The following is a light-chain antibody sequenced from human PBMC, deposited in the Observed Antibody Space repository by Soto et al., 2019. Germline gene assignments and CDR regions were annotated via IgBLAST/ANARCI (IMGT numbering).Light chain of an antibody. CDR2: GNS. J-gene: IGLJ3*02. V-gene: IGLV1-40*01. CDR3: QSYDSGLSVV. CDR1: SSNIGAGYD. Sequence: QSVLTQPPSVSGAPGQRVTISCTGSSSNIGAGYDVHWYQQLPGTAPKLLIYGNSNRPSGVPDRFSGSKSGTSASLAITGLHAEDEADYYCQSYDSGLSVVFGGGTTLTVL.